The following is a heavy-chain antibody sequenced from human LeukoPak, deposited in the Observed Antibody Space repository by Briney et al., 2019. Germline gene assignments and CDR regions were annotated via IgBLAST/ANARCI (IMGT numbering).Heavy chain of an antibody. V-gene: IGHV4-34*01. CDR1: GGSVNTYY. CDR3: AREDTGGLDY. J-gene: IGHJ4*02. Sequence: SETLSLTCAVSGGSVNTYYWNWIRQSPGKGLEWIGEIDHSGSTNYNPSLKSRVTISVDTSKNQFSLKLISVTAADTAVYYCAREDTGGLDYWGQGILVTVSP. D-gene: IGHD2-8*02. CDR2: IDHSGST.